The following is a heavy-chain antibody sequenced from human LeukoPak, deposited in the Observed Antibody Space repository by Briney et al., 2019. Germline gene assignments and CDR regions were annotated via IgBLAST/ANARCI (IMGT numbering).Heavy chain of an antibody. CDR3: AREGVGEISFDY. CDR2: IIPIFGTA. Sequence: SVKVSCKASGGTFSSYAISWVRQAPGQGLEWMGGIIPIFGTANYAQKFQGGVTITADESTSTAYMELSSLRSEDTAVYYCAREGVGEISFDYWGQGTLVTVSS. V-gene: IGHV1-69*01. D-gene: IGHD3-16*01. J-gene: IGHJ4*02. CDR1: GGTFSSYA.